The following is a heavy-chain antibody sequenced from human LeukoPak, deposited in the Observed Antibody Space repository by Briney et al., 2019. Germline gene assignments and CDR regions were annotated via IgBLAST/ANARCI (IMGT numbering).Heavy chain of an antibody. CDR2: IYISGST. CDR1: GGSMSSYY. Sequence: SETLPLTCTVSGGSMSSYYWSWIRQPAGKGLEWIGQIYISGSTSYNPSLKSRVTMSVDTSMNEFSLKLSSVTAADTAVYFCARDDDTSRHYFDSWGQGTLVHVSS. CDR3: ARDDDTSRHYFDS. V-gene: IGHV4-4*07. J-gene: IGHJ4*02. D-gene: IGHD3-22*01.